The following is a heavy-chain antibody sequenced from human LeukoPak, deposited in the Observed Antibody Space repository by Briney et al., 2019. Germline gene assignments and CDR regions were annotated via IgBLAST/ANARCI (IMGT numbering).Heavy chain of an antibody. CDR1: GFTFSNSA. CDR3: ARKETNYYDSSGYPWGFDY. D-gene: IGHD3-22*01. Sequence: GGSLRLSCGASGFTFSNSAMSWVRQAPGKGLEWVSAISGSGGSTYYADSVKGRFTISRDNSKNTLYLQMNSLRAEDTAVFYCARKETNYYDSSGYPWGFDYWGQGTLVTVSS. CDR2: ISGSGGST. J-gene: IGHJ4*02. V-gene: IGHV3-23*01.